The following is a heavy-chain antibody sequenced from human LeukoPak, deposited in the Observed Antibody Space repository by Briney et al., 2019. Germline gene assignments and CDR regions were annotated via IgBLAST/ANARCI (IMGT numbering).Heavy chain of an antibody. Sequence: PGRSLRLSCAASGFSFSSYGMHWVRQAPGKGLEWVAFIRYDGSNKYYADSVKGRFTISRDNSKNTLYLQMNSLRAEDTAVYYCAKDPGYSSSWPYYYYYMDVWGKGTTVTVSS. CDR2: IRYDGSNK. V-gene: IGHV3-30*02. CDR3: AKDPGYSSSWPYYYYYMDV. CDR1: GFSFSSYG. D-gene: IGHD6-13*01. J-gene: IGHJ6*03.